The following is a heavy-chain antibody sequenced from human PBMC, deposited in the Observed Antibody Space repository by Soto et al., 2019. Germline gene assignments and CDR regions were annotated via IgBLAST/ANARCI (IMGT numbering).Heavy chain of an antibody. D-gene: IGHD2-21*02. CDR2: IYYSGST. CDR3: ARQRTSVVTQAYFDV. CDR1: GDSISSRSYY. Sequence: SAPLSLTCTFTGDSISSRSYYWGLIRQPPGKGLEWIGSIYYSGSTCNNPSLRSRVSMSIDTSKDQFSLKLKSVTAADTALYFCARQRTSVVTQAYFDVWGQGSRVTVSA. J-gene: IGHJ4*02. V-gene: IGHV4-39*01.